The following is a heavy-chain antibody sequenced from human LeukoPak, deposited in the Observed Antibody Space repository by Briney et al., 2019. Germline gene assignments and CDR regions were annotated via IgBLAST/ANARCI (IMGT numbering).Heavy chain of an antibody. D-gene: IGHD3-16*01. CDR2: INQSGST. Sequence: SETLSLTCAVYGGSFSGHYWRWIRQPPGKGLEWIGEINQSGSTNYNPSLKSRVTISVDTSKNQFSLKLSSVTAADTAVYYCATPGRGGSAFDIWGQGTMVTVSS. V-gene: IGHV4-34*01. CDR3: ATPGRGGSAFDI. J-gene: IGHJ3*02. CDR1: GGSFSGHY.